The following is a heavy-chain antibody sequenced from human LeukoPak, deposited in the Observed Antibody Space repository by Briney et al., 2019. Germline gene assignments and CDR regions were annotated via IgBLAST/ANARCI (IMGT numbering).Heavy chain of an antibody. CDR3: ARGQHATGWYVGL. CDR2: INAANGNS. V-gene: IGHV1-3*01. D-gene: IGHD1-1*01. J-gene: IGHJ2*01. CDR1: GYSFSRYA. Sequence: ASVKVSCKASGYSFSRYAMHWVRQAPGQRLEWMGWINAANGNSECTQKFQGRVTITRDTSASTDYMELSSLRFEDTAVYFCARGQHATGWYVGLWGRGTLVTVSP.